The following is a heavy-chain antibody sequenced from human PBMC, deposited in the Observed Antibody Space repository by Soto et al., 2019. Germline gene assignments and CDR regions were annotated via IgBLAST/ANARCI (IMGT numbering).Heavy chain of an antibody. Sequence: QLQLQESGSGLVKPSQTLSLTCAVCGGSISSGGYSWSWIRQPPGKGLEWIGYIYHSGSTYYNPSRKSRVTISVDRSKNQFSLKLSSVTAADTAVYYFAAGGVLPRYYWGQGTLVTVSS. V-gene: IGHV4-30-2*01. CDR2: IYHSGST. D-gene: IGHD2-15*01. CDR1: GGSISSGGYS. CDR3: AAGGVLPRYY. J-gene: IGHJ4*02.